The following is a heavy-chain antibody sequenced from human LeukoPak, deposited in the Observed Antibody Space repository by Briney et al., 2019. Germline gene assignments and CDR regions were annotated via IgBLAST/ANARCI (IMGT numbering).Heavy chain of an antibody. D-gene: IGHD3-10*01. Sequence: SETLSLTCTVSGGSFSSYYWSWIRQPPGKGLEWIGYIYYSGSTNYNPSLKSRVTISVDTSKNQFSLKLSSVTAADTAVYYCARSHYGSGSYYPFDYWGQGTLVTVSS. CDR2: IYYSGST. J-gene: IGHJ4*02. V-gene: IGHV4-59*01. CDR3: ARSHYGSGSYYPFDY. CDR1: GGSFSSYY.